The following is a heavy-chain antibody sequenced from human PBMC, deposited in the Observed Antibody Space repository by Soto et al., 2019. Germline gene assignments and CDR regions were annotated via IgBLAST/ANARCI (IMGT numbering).Heavy chain of an antibody. V-gene: IGHV1-69*06. CDR3: ARSPRAGYHYGMDV. J-gene: IGHJ6*02. CDR1: GGTFSSYA. Sequence: SVKVSCKASGGTFSSYAISWVRQAPGQGLEWMGGIIPIFGTANYAQKFQGRVTITADKSTSTAYMELSSLRSEDTAVYYCARSPRAGYHYGMDVWGQGTTVTVSS. CDR2: IIPIFGTA.